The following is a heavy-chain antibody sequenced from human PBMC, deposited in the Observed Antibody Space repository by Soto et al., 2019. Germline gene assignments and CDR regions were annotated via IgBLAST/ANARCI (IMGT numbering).Heavy chain of an antibody. D-gene: IGHD3-22*01. V-gene: IGHV3-23*01. CDR3: AKPYYYDSSGYYSYLDY. CDR2: ISGSGGST. J-gene: IGHJ4*02. CDR1: GFTFSSYA. Sequence: GGSLRLSCAASGFTFSSYAMSWVRQAPGKGLEWVSAISGSGGSTYYADSVKGRFTISRDNSKNTLYLQMNSLRAEDTAVDYCAKPYYYDSSGYYSYLDYWGQGTLVTVSS.